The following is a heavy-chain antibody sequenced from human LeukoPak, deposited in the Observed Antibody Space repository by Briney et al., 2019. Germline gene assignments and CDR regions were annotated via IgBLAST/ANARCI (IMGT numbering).Heavy chain of an antibody. D-gene: IGHD1-26*01. J-gene: IGHJ4*02. Sequence: GGSLRLSCAASGFTFSSYAMSWVRQAPGKGLEWVSVIYSGGSTYYADSVKGRFTISRHNSKNTLYLQMNSLRAEDTAVYYCASDSGSSKEGDYWGQGTLVTVSS. CDR3: ASDSGSSKEGDY. CDR1: GFTFSSYA. V-gene: IGHV3-53*04. CDR2: IYSGGST.